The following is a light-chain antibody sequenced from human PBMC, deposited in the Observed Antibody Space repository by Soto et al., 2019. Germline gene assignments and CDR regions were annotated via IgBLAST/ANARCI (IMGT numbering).Light chain of an antibody. V-gene: IGKV3-20*01. CDR1: QSVSDSY. J-gene: IGKJ3*01. Sequence: EIVLTQSPGTLSLSPGERATLSCRASQSVSDSYLAWYQQKPGQAPRLLIYASSRATGIPDRFSGSGSGTDFTLSSSRLEPEEFAVYYCQHSGTSALFGPGTRVDIK. CDR2: AS. CDR3: QHSGTSAL.